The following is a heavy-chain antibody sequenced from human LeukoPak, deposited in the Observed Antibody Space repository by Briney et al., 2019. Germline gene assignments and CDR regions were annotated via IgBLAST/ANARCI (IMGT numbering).Heavy chain of an antibody. V-gene: IGHV3-11*04. CDR2: ISSSGSTI. J-gene: IGHJ6*03. CDR3: ASSTRGVYYYYMDV. Sequence: GGSQRLSCAASGFTFSDYYMSWIRQAPGKGLEWVSYISSSGSTIYYADSVKGRFTISRDNAKNSLYLQMNSLRAEDTAVYYCASSTRGVYYYYMDVWGKGTTVTVSS. D-gene: IGHD1-14*01. CDR1: GFTFSDYY.